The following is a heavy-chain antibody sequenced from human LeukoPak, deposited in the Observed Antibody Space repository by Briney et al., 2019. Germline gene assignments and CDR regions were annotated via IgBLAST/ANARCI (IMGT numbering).Heavy chain of an antibody. V-gene: IGHV4-59*08. CDR1: GGSISSHH. J-gene: IGHJ5*02. CDR3: ARGLAA. Sequence: SETLSLTCTVSGGSISSHHWSWIRQPPGEGLEWMGYIHFSGSTNYKPSLKSRVTISLDTSKNQFSLNLRSVTAADTAVYYCARGLAAWGQGTLVTVSS. CDR2: IHFSGST.